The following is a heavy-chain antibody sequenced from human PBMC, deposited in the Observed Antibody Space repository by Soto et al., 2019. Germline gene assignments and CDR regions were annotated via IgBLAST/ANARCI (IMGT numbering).Heavy chain of an antibody. V-gene: IGHV1-69*04. CDR2: IIPILGIA. J-gene: IGHJ5*02. CDR1: GYTFTSYG. CDR3: ARDPRLGSSSSVFDP. D-gene: IGHD6-13*01. Sequence: SVKVSCKASGYTFTSYGISWVRQAPGQGLEWMGRIIPILGIANYAQKFQGRVTITADKSTSTAYMELSSLRSEDTALYYCARDPRLGSSSSVFDPWGQGTLVTVSS.